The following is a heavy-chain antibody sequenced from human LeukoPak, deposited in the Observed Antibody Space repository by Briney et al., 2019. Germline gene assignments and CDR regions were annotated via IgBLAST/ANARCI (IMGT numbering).Heavy chain of an antibody. J-gene: IGHJ3*02. CDR1: GFIFSSYW. CDR2: INQEGSEK. CDR3: ASDWGYCSGGSCDDAFDI. Sequence: GGSLRLSCAASGFIFSSYWMSWVRQAPGKGLEWVANINQEGSEKYYVDSVKGRFTISRDNAKNSLYLLMNRLRAEDTAVYDCASDWGYCSGGSCDDAFDIWGQGTMVTVSS. V-gene: IGHV3-7*03. D-gene: IGHD2-15*01.